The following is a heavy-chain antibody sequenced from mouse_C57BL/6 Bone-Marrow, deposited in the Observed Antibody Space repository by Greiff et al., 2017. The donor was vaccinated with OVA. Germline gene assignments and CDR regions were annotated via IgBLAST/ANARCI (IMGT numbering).Heavy chain of an antibody. V-gene: IGHV1-81*01. D-gene: IGHD2-4*01. CDR1: GYTFTSYG. J-gene: IGHJ1*03. CDR2: IYPRSGNT. Sequence: VKLMESGAELARPGASVKLSCKASGYTFTSYGISWVKQRTGQGLEWIGEIYPRSGNTYYNEKFKGKATLTADKSSSTAYMELRSLTSEDSAVYFCARPYYDSYWYFDVWGTGTTVTVSS. CDR3: ARPYYDSYWYFDV.